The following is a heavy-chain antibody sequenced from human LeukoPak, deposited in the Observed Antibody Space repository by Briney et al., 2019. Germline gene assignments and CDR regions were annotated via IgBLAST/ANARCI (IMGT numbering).Heavy chain of an antibody. Sequence: GGSLRLSCAASGFTFSSYGMHWVRQAPGKGLEWVAVIWYDGSNKYYADSVKGRFTISRDNSKNTLYVQMNSLRAEDTAVYYCARGFGELSVAFDIWGQGKMVTVSS. CDR1: GFTFSSYG. J-gene: IGHJ3*02. CDR3: ARGFGELSVAFDI. CDR2: IWYDGSNK. D-gene: IGHD3-10*01. V-gene: IGHV3-33*01.